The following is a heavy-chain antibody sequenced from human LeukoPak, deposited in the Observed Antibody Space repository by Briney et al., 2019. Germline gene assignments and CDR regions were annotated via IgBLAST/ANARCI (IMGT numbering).Heavy chain of an antibody. CDR1: GGPISGYY. Sequence: PSETLSLTCIVSGGPISGYYWSWIRQPPGRGLEWIGYIYFSGNADYNPSLKSRATISVDTSKNQFSLKLSSVTAADTAVYYCARAECRSTSCYAWRVGFHIWGQGTMVTVFS. J-gene: IGHJ3*02. CDR2: IYFSGNA. CDR3: ARAECRSTSCYAWRVGFHI. V-gene: IGHV4-59*01. D-gene: IGHD2-2*01.